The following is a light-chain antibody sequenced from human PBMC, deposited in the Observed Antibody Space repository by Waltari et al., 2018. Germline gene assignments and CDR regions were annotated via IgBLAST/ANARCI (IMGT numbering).Light chain of an antibody. Sequence: QSALTQPASVSGSPGPSTTIPCTGASSPFGKSYLVSWFQKYPGKAPTLLIYEVSNRPSGVSHRFAGSKSGNTASLTISGLRTEDEADYYCSSNAGGHVVFGSGTKVTVL. CDR2: EVS. V-gene: IGLV2-23*02. CDR3: SSNAGGHVV. J-gene: IGLJ1*01. CDR1: SSPFGKSYL.